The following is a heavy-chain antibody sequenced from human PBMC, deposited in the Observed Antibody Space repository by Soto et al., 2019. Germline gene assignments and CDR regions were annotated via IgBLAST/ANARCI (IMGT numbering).Heavy chain of an antibody. CDR3: ARDVACTNGVCHDY. Sequence: SLRLSCAASGFTFSSYAMHWVRQAPGKGLEWVAVISYDGSNKYYADSVKGRFTISRDNSKNTLYLQMNSLRAEDTAVYYCARDVACTNGVCHDYWGQGTLVTVSS. J-gene: IGHJ4*02. CDR1: GFTFSSYA. D-gene: IGHD2-8*01. CDR2: ISYDGSNK. V-gene: IGHV3-30-3*01.